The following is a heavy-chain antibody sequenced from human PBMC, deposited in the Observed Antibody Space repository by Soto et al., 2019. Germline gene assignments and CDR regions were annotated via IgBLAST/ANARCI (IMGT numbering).Heavy chain of an antibody. V-gene: IGHV3-11*06. J-gene: IGHJ4*02. CDR1: GFTFSDYY. CDR2: ISSSSSYT. CDR3: ARYSGRYRHFDY. Sequence: PGGSLRLSCAASGFTFSDYYMSWIRQAPGKGLEWVSYISSSSSYTNYADSVKGRFTISRDNAKNSLYLQMNSLRAEDTAVYYCARYSGRYRHFDYWGQGTLVTVSS. D-gene: IGHD1-26*01.